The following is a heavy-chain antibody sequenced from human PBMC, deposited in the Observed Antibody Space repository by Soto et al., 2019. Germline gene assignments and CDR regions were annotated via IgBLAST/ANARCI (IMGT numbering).Heavy chain of an antibody. D-gene: IGHD3-22*01. V-gene: IGHV3-53*01. Sequence: PGGSLRLSCAASGFTVSSNYMSWVRQAPGKGLEWVSVIYSGGSTYYADSVKGRFTISRDNSKNTLYLQMNSLRAEDTAVYYCARERYYYDSSGPVVRYFDYWGQGTLVTVSS. CDR2: IYSGGST. CDR3: ARERYYYDSSGPVVRYFDY. J-gene: IGHJ4*02. CDR1: GFTVSSNY.